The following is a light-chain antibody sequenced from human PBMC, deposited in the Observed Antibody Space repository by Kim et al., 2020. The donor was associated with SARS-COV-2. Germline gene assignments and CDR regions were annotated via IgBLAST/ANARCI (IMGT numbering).Light chain of an antibody. CDR2: AAS. Sequence: DIQMTQSPSSVSASVGDRVTITCRASQGISSWLAWHQQKPGKAPKLLIYAASSLQSGVPSRFSGSGSGTDFTLTISSLQPEDFATYYWQQANSFPWTFGQGTKVDIK. V-gene: IGKV1-12*01. CDR3: QQANSFPWT. CDR1: QGISSW. J-gene: IGKJ1*01.